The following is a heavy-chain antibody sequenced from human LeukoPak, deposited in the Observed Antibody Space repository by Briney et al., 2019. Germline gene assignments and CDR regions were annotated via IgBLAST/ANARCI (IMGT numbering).Heavy chain of an antibody. CDR2: ISGSGDST. J-gene: IGHJ4*02. V-gene: IGHV3-23*01. CDR3: AKDPSRTLGYCNGGSCYSGYYFDY. Sequence: GGSLRLSCAASGFTFSNYAMGWVRQAPGKGLEWVSGISGSGDSTNYADSVKGRFTVSRDKSKNTLYLQMTSLRAEDTAIYFCAKDPSRTLGYCNGGSCYSGYYFDYWGQGTLVTVSS. CDR1: GFTFSNYA. D-gene: IGHD2-15*01.